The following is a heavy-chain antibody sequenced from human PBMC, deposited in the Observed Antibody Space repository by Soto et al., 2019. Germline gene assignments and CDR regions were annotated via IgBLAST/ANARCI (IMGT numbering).Heavy chain of an antibody. J-gene: IGHJ3*01. CDR2: VYYSGNT. Sequence: QLQLQESGPGLVKPSETLSLTCTVSGGAINSRSSSYYWAWIRQPPGKGLEWIGSVYYSGNTYYNPSLRGRVSISVDTSKNQVALQLASVTAADTALYHCASVLGASASLDAFDVWGQGTLLTVSS. D-gene: IGHD1-26*01. V-gene: IGHV4-39*01. CDR3: ASVLGASASLDAFDV. CDR1: GGAINSRSSSYY.